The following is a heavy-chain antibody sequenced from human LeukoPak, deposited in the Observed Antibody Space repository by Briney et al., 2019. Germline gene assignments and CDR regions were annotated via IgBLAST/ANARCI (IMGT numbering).Heavy chain of an antibody. CDR3: ARAYFDWLLYPNWFDP. Sequence: SETLSLTCTVSGGSISSGDYYWSWIRQPPGEGLEWIGYIYYSGSTYYNPSLKSRVTISVDTSKNQFSLKLSSVTAADTAVYYCARAYFDWLLYPNWFDPWGQGTLVTVSS. J-gene: IGHJ5*02. CDR1: GGSISSGDYY. CDR2: IYYSGST. V-gene: IGHV4-30-4*01. D-gene: IGHD3-9*01.